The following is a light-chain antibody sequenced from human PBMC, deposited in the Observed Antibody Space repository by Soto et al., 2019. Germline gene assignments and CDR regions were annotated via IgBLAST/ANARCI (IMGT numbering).Light chain of an antibody. Sequence: QSVLTQPASVTGSPGQSITISCTGSSSDVGGYNYVSWYQQHPGKAPKLIISDVRYRPSGVSHRFSGSKSGNTASLTISGLQAEDEADYYCSSYSGITTFAVFGGGTKLTVL. J-gene: IGLJ7*01. V-gene: IGLV2-14*03. CDR3: SSYSGITTFAV. CDR1: SSDVGGYNY. CDR2: DVR.